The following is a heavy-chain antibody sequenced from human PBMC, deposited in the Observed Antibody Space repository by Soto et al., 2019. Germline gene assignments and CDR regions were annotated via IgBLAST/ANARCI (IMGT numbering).Heavy chain of an antibody. Sequence: SETLSLTCTVSGGSISSYYWSWIRQPPGKGLEWIGYIYYSGSTNYNPSLKSRVTISVDTSKNQFSLKLSSVTAADTAVYYCARDYGTATVNWFDPWGQGTLVTVSS. CDR3: ARDYGTATVNWFDP. D-gene: IGHD5-18*01. V-gene: IGHV4-59*01. J-gene: IGHJ5*02. CDR2: IYYSGST. CDR1: GGSISSYY.